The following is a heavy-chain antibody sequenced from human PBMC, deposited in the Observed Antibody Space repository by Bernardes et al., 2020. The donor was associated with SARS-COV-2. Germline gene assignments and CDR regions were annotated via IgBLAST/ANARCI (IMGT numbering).Heavy chain of an antibody. CDR1: GFTFDDYA. CDR2: ISWNSGSI. CDR3: ATLGGYYFDY. D-gene: IGHD3-16*01. Sequence: GGSLRLSCAASGFTFDDYAMHWVRQAPGKGLEWVSGISWNSGSIGYADSVKGRFTISRDNAKNSLYLQMNSLRAEDTALYYCATLGGYYFDYWGQGTLVTGSS. V-gene: IGHV3-9*01. J-gene: IGHJ4*02.